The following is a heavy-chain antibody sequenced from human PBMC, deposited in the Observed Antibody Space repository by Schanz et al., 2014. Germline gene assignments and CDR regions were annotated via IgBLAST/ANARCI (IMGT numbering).Heavy chain of an antibody. V-gene: IGHV3-74*02. CDR3: ARPPHDSSGYYPFDY. Sequence: VQLVESGGGLVKPGGSLRLSCAASGFTFSSHWMHWVRQDPGKGLEWVSRIKSDGSSTSYADSVKGRFTISRDNAKNTLYLQMNSLRADDTAVYYCARPPHDSSGYYPFDYWGQGALVTVSS. D-gene: IGHD3-22*01. CDR1: GFTFSSHW. J-gene: IGHJ4*02. CDR2: IKSDGSST.